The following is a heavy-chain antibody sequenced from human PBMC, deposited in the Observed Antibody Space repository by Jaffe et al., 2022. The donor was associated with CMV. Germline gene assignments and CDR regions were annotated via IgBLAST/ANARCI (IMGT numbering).Heavy chain of an antibody. CDR3: VRVVGPTDYFDF. J-gene: IGHJ4*02. CDR2: IGSGPSRI. V-gene: IGHV3-48*02. Sequence: EAQLVESGGGLVQPGGSLRLSCSASGFDFSVYNMNWVRQAPGKGLEWISYIGSGPSRIYYADSVKGRFTISRDNVKNSLYLQMTSLRDEDTAVYYCVRVVGPTDYFDFWGQGTLVAVSS. CDR1: GFDFSVYN. D-gene: IGHD1-26*01.